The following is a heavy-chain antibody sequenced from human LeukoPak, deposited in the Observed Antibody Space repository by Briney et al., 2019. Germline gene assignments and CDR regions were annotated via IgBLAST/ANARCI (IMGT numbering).Heavy chain of an antibody. V-gene: IGHV3-33*05. CDR2: ISYDGSNQ. Sequence: GGSLRLSCAASGFSFSTYGMFWVRQAPGKGLEWVGVISYDGSNQYYADSVKGRFTISRDNSKNTLYLQMDSMRAEDTAVYYCAKGDFWSGNYGGYWGQGTLVTVSS. CDR3: AKGDFWSGNYGGY. J-gene: IGHJ4*02. D-gene: IGHD3-3*01. CDR1: GFSFSTYG.